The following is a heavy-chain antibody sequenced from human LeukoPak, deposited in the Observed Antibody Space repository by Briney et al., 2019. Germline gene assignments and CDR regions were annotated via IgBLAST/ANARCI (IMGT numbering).Heavy chain of an antibody. J-gene: IGHJ5*02. CDR2: IIPIFGTT. D-gene: IGHD2-15*01. Sequence: ASVKVSCKASGGTFSSYVISWVRQAPGQGLEWMGGIIPIFGTTNYAQKFQGRVTITADESTSTAYMELSSLRSEDTAVYYCARAFPIGYCSGGSCYARSRWFDPWGQGTLVTVSS. V-gene: IGHV1-69*13. CDR3: ARAFPIGYCSGGSCYARSRWFDP. CDR1: GGTFSSYV.